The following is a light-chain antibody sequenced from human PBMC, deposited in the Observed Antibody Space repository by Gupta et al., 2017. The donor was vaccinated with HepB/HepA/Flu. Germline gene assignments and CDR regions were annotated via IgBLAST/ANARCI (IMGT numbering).Light chain of an antibody. V-gene: IGLV2-23*02. Sequence: QSALTQPASVSGSPGQSITISCSGTSSDIGTYNLVSWYQQRPGKAPKLIIYEVNKRPSGVSNRFSGSKSANTAFLTSSALQSDDEAYYFCCTYAGPTRWLFGEVTKVTVL. CDR2: EVN. CDR1: SSDIGTYNL. J-gene: IGLJ2*01. CDR3: CTYAGPTRWL.